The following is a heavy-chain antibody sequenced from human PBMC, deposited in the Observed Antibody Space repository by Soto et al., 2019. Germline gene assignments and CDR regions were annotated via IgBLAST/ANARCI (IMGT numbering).Heavy chain of an antibody. CDR1: GGSISSSSYH. CDR2: IYYSGST. J-gene: IGHJ5*02. D-gene: IGHD4-17*01. Sequence: PSETLSLTCTVSGGSISSSSYHWGWIRQPPGKGLEWIGSIYYSGSTYYNPSLKSRVTISVDTSKNQFSLKLSSVTAADTAVYYCARSLWDYGGKRFDPWGQGTLVTVSS. V-gene: IGHV4-39*07. CDR3: ARSLWDYGGKRFDP.